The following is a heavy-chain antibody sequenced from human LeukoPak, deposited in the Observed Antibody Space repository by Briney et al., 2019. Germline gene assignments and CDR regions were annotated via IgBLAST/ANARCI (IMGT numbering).Heavy chain of an antibody. D-gene: IGHD2-2*01. J-gene: IGHJ5*02. CDR3: ARLGVVWLPAAWFNWFDP. Sequence: SETLSLTCTVSGGSISSSSYYWGWIRQPPGKGLEWIGSIYYSGSTYYNPSLKSRVTISVDTSKNQFSLKLSSVTAADTAVYYYARLGVVWLPAAWFNWFDPWGQGTLVTVSS. V-gene: IGHV4-39*01. CDR2: IYYSGST. CDR1: GGSISSSSYY.